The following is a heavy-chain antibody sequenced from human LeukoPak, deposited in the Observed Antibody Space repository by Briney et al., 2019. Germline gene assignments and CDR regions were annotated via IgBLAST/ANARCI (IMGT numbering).Heavy chain of an antibody. V-gene: IGHV3-7*01. CDR1: GFTFSSNW. CDR2: IKQEGSEK. J-gene: IGHJ4*02. Sequence: TGGALRVSCADSGFTFSSNWMSWGRQAPGEGREWVAKIKQEGSEKYNVDSVRSRFTLSRDNAKNSLYLQMNSLRAEHTAVYYCARNRWRDGYNEIDYWGQGTLVTASS. D-gene: IGHD5-24*01. CDR3: ARNRWRDGYNEIDY.